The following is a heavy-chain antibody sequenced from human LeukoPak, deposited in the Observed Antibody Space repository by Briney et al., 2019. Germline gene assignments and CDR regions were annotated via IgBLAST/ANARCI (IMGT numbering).Heavy chain of an antibody. V-gene: IGHV5-10-1*01. Sequence: GESLQISCTGSGYSFTSQWISWVRQMPGKGLEWMGRIDPSDSYTNFSPSFQGHVTISADKSISTAYLQWSSLKASDTAMYYCARLIYSGDDRNYFDYWGQGTLVTVSS. D-gene: IGHD5-12*01. CDR1: GYSFTSQW. CDR3: ARLIYSGDDRNYFDY. J-gene: IGHJ4*02. CDR2: IDPSDSYT.